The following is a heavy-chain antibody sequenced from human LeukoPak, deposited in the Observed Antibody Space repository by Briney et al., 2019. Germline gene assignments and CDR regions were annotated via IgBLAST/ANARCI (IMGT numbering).Heavy chain of an antibody. J-gene: IGHJ4*02. CDR2: IIPIFGTA. Sequence: SVKVSCKASGGTFSSYAISWVRQAPGQGLEWMGGIIPIFGTANYAQKFQGRVTITTDESTSTAYMELSGLRSEDTAVYYCARDGNDSSGYYPPYFDYWGQGTLVTVSS. CDR3: ARDGNDSSGYYPPYFDY. V-gene: IGHV1-69*05. CDR1: GGTFSSYA. D-gene: IGHD3-22*01.